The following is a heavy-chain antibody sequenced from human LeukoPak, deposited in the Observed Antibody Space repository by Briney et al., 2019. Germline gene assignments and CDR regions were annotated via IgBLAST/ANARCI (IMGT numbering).Heavy chain of an antibody. V-gene: IGHV1-8*01. CDR3: VRRIAAAGTFDY. CDR2: MNPNSGNT. J-gene: IGHJ4*02. D-gene: IGHD6-13*01. Sequence: ASVKVSCKASGYTFTSYDINWVRQATGQGLEWMGWMNPNSGNTGYAQKFQGRVTMTRNTSISTAYTELSSLSSEDTAVYYCVRRIAAAGTFDYWGQGTLVTVSS. CDR1: GYTFTSYD.